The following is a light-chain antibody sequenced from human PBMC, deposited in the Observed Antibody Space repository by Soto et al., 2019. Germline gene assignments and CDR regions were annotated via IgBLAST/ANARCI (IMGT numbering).Light chain of an antibody. J-gene: IGKJ4*01. CDR1: QSVSSY. CDR3: QQRSNWQGVT. V-gene: IGKV3-11*01. CDR2: DAY. Sequence: EIVVTQSPATLSLSPGERATLSCRASQSVSSYLAWYQQKPGQAPRLIVYDAYNRATGIPATFSGSGSGTDFTLTISSLEPEDFAVYYCQQRSNWQGVTXGGGTKVDIK.